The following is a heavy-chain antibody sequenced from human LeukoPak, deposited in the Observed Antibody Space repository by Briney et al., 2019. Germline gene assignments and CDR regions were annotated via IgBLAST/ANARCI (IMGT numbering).Heavy chain of an antibody. CDR2: IYHSGST. D-gene: IGHD3-10*01. V-gene: IGHV4-4*02. J-gene: IGHJ4*02. CDR1: GGSISSSNW. CDR3: ARKETYYYGSGCLDY. Sequence: SGTLSLTCAVSGGSISSSNWWSWVRQPPGKGLEWIGEIYHSGSTNYNPSLKSRVTISVDKSKNQFSLKLSSVTAADTAVYYCARKETYYYGSGCLDYRGQGTLVTVSS.